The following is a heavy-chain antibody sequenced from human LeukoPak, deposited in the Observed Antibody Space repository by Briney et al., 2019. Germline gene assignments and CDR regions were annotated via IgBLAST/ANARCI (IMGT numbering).Heavy chain of an antibody. D-gene: IGHD6-13*01. CDR3: VKSSSSWHFDY. CDR1: GGTFSSYA. J-gene: IGHJ4*02. Sequence: ASVKVSCKASGGTFSSYAISWVRQAPGQGLEWMGRIIPILGIANYAQKFQGRVTITADKSTSTAYMELSSLRSEDTAVYYCVKSSSSWHFDYWGQGTLVTVSS. V-gene: IGHV1-69*04. CDR2: IIPILGIA.